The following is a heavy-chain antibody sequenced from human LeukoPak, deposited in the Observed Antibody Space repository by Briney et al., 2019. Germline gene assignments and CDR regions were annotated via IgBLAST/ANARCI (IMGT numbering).Heavy chain of an antibody. CDR2: IYYSGST. Sequence: SETLSLTCTVSGGSISSSSYYWGWIRQPPGKGLEWIGSIYYSGSTYYNPSLESRVTISVDTSKNQFSLKLSSVTTADTAVYYCARHPPSRGYSYGYPPNYFDYWGQGTLVTVSS. D-gene: IGHD5-18*01. CDR3: ARHPPSRGYSYGYPPNYFDY. J-gene: IGHJ4*02. V-gene: IGHV4-39*01. CDR1: GGSISSSSYY.